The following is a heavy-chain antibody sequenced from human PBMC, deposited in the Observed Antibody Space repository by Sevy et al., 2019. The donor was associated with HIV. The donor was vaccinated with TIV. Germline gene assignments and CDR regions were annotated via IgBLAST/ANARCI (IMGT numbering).Heavy chain of an antibody. CDR1: GFTFSVYA. J-gene: IGHJ6*02. CDR2: TTYDGRNK. D-gene: IGHD3-10*01. V-gene: IGHV3-30*04. Sequence: GGSLRLSCAPSGFTFSVYAMHWVRQAPGKGLEWVAVTTYDGRNKYYADSVKGRFSISRDNSKNTLYLQMNSLRADDTGVYHCVRDRGTSPNYGMDAWGQGTTVTVSS. CDR3: VRDRGTSPNYGMDA.